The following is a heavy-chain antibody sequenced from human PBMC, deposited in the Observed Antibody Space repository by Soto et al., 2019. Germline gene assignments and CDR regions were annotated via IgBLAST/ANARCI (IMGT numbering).Heavy chain of an antibody. J-gene: IGHJ2*01. CDR1: GGSISGGVHS. D-gene: IGHD2-8*01. CDR3: AREIMPLTNDWYFDL. Sequence: QVQLQESGPGLVKPSETLSLTCTVSGGSISGGVHSWSWIRQPPGKGLEWIGHIFDSGSTYYNPSRKSRLTVSVDTSKNPSSLRLSSMTAADTAVYYCAREIMPLTNDWYFDLWGRGTLVTVSS. V-gene: IGHV4-30-4*01. CDR2: IFDSGST.